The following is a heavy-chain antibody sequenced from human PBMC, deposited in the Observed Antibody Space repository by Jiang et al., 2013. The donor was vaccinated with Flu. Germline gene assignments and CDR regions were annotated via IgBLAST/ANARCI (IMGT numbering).Heavy chain of an antibody. CDR3: ARDPLYYDYGGNSDRD. CDR2: FFECEK. Sequence: KPTQTLTLTCTVSGFSLSNARMGCELDPSAPREGPGVACTHFFECEKSYSTSLKSRLTISKDTSKGQVVLTMTNMDPVDTATYYCARDPLYYDYGGNSDRDWGQGTLVTVSS. V-gene: IGHV2-26*01. J-gene: IGHJ4*02. CDR1: GFSLSNARMG. D-gene: IGHD4-23*01.